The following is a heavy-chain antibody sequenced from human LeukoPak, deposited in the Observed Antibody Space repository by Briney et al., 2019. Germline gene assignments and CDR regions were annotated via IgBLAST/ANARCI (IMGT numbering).Heavy chain of an antibody. J-gene: IGHJ6*03. V-gene: IGHV4-59*11. CDR3: ARETRPYYYYYMDV. Sequence: SETLSLTCTVSGGSISSHYWSWIRQPPGKGLEWIGYIYYSGSTNYNPSLKSRVTISEDTSKNQFSLKLSSVTAADTAVYYCARETRPYYYYYMDVWGKGTTVTVSS. D-gene: IGHD6-6*01. CDR1: GGSISSHY. CDR2: IYYSGST.